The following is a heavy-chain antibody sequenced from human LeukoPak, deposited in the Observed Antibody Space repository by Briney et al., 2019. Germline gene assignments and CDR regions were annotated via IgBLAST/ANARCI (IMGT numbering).Heavy chain of an antibody. Sequence: SETLSLTCTVSGGSISSGGYYWSWIRQHPGQGLEWIGYIYYSGSTYYNPSLKSRVTISVDTSKNQFSLKLSSVTAADTAVYYCARVFCSSTSCYPYFDYWGQGTLVTVSS. CDR3: ARVFCSSTSCYPYFDY. CDR2: IYYSGST. J-gene: IGHJ4*02. V-gene: IGHV4-31*03. D-gene: IGHD2-2*01. CDR1: GGSISSGGYY.